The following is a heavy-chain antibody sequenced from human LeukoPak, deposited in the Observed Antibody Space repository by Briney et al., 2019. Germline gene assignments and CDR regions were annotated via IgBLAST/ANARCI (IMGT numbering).Heavy chain of an antibody. CDR1: GGSISSSSYY. CDR3: ARGHYGMDV. Sequence: SETLSLTCTVSGGSISSSSYYWGWIRQPPGKGLEWIGYVYYSGSTNYNPSLQSRVTISVDTSKNQFSLKLSSVTAADTAVYYCARGHYGMDVWGKGTTVTVSS. J-gene: IGHJ6*04. V-gene: IGHV4-61*05. CDR2: VYYSGST.